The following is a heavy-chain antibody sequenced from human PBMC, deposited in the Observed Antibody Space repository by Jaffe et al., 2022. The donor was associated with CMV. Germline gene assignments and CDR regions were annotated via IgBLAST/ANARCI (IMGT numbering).Heavy chain of an antibody. CDR2: IYYNGGT. D-gene: IGHD3-10*01. J-gene: IGHJ6*02. CDR3: GSYAAGTYYQANYYAMDV. V-gene: IGHV4-39*01. CDR1: GGSVSSTSYY. Sequence: QLQLQESGPGLVKPSETLSLTCTVSGGSVSSTSYYWAWIRQPPGKGLEWIGSIYYNGGTYYNPSLKSRVTISVDTSKSQFSLKVSSVTAADTAVYYCGSYAAGTYYQANYYAMDVWGQGTTVTVSS.